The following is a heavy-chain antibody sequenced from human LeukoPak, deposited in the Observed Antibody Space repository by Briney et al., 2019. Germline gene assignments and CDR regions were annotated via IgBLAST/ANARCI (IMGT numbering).Heavy chain of an antibody. CDR1: GGSFSGYY. CDR2: INHSGST. CDR3: ARVRGQSGSYFWRYFQH. J-gene: IGHJ1*01. Sequence: PSETLSLTCAVYGGSFSGYYWSWLRQPPGKGLEWIGEINHSGSTNYNPSLKSRVTISVDTSKNQFSLKLSSVTAADTAVYYCARVRGQSGSYFWRYFQHWGQGTLVTVSS. V-gene: IGHV4-34*01. D-gene: IGHD1-26*01.